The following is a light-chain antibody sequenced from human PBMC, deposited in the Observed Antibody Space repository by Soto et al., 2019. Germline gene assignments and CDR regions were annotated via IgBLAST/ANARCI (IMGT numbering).Light chain of an antibody. CDR3: HQYADSPQT. V-gene: IGKV3-20*01. J-gene: IGKJ2*01. Sequence: EYLLTKPQGPRSLSPGERAPLSCRASQSVTSSFLAWYQQKPGQAPRLLIHAASTGATGIPARFRGSGSGTDFTLTISSLEPEDSAVYFCHQYADSPQTFGQGTKVDI. CDR2: AAS. CDR1: QSVTSSF.